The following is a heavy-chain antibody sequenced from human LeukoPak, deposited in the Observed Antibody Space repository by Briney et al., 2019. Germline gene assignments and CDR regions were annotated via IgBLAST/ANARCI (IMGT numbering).Heavy chain of an antibody. V-gene: IGHV3-23*01. J-gene: IGHJ2*01. CDR2: ISYSSGSI. D-gene: IGHD2-21*02. Sequence: GGSLRLSCAASGFTLSNYAMSWVRQAPGKGQEWDAGISYSSGSIYYSDSVKGRFTISRDNSKNTLYLQMNSLRADDTAVYYCAKDVLRLNYGYFDLWGRGTLVSVSS. CDR3: AKDVLRLNYGYFDL. CDR1: GFTLSNYA.